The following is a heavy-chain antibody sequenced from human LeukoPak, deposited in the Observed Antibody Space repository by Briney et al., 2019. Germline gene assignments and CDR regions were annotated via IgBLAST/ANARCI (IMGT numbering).Heavy chain of an antibody. CDR3: ARGGVTYYYDSSGYYSHPAYFDY. Sequence: SETLSLTCTVSGGSISSYYWSWIRQPPGKGLECIGNIYYSGSTNYNPSLKSRVTISVDTSKNQFSLKLSSVTAADTAVYYCARGGVTYYYDSSGYYSHPAYFDYWGQGTLVTVSS. CDR2: IYYSGST. CDR1: GGSISSYY. D-gene: IGHD3-22*01. J-gene: IGHJ4*02. V-gene: IGHV4-59*01.